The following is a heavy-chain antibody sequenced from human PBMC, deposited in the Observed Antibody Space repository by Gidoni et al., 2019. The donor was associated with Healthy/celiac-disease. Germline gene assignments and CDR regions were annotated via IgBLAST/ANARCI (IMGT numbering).Heavy chain of an antibody. CDR2: IIPIFGTA. V-gene: IGHV1-69*01. CDR1: GATFSSYA. J-gene: IGHJ4*02. CDR3: ARGRGAVAVAGTEFDY. Sequence: QVQLVQSGAEVQKPGSSVKVSCQASGATFSSYAISWVRQAPGQGLEWMGGIIPIFGTANYAQKFQGRVTITADESTSTAYMELSSLRSEDTAVYYCARGRGAVAVAGTEFDYWGQGTLVTVSS. D-gene: IGHD6-19*01.